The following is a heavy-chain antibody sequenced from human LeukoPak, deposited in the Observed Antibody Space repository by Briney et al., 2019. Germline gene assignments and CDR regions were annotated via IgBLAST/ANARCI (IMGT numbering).Heavy chain of an antibody. Sequence: GASVKVSCKASGYTFTSYYMHWVRQAPGQGLEWMGIINPSGGSTSYAQKFQGRVTMTRDTSTSTVYMELSSLRSEDTAVYYCARDRGNYYDSSGSDEAFDIWGQGTMVTVSS. J-gene: IGHJ3*02. CDR2: INPSGGST. V-gene: IGHV1-46*01. CDR3: ARDRGNYYDSSGSDEAFDI. D-gene: IGHD3-22*01. CDR1: GYTFTSYY.